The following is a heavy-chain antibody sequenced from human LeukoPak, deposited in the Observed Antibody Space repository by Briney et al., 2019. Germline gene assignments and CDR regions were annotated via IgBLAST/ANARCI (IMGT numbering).Heavy chain of an antibody. V-gene: IGHV3-23*01. CDR2: ISGSGGST. D-gene: IGHD3-3*01. CDR1: GFTFSSYA. CDR3: AKEDHDFWSGYCARRGGDYFDY. Sequence: GGSLRLSCAASGFTFSSYAMSWVRQAPGKGLEWVSAISGSGGSTYYADSVKGRFTISRDNSENTLYLQMNTLRAEDTAVYYCAKEDHDFWSGYCARRGGDYFDYWGQGTLVTVSS. J-gene: IGHJ4*02.